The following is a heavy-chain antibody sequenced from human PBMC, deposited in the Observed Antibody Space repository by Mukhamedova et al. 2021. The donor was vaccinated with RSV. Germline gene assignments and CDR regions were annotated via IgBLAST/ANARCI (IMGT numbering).Heavy chain of an antibody. J-gene: IGHJ6*02. CDR3: ARGSYYGSGSYYPYGMYV. V-gene: IGHV3-7*04. Sequence: EKYYVDSVKGRFTISRDNAKNSLYLQMNSLRAEDTAVYYCARGSYYGSGSYYPYGMYVWGQGTTVTVSS. D-gene: IGHD3-10*01. CDR2: EK.